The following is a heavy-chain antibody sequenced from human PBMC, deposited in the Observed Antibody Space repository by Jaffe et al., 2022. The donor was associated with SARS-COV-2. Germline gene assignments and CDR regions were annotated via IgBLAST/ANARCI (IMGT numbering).Heavy chain of an antibody. CDR2: IFHSGTT. Sequence: QVQLQESGPGLVKPSQTLSLTCTVSGASISSGGYFWSWVRQHPGRGLEWIGYIFHSGTTYYNPSLKSRFTISVDASKSLFSLNLTSVTVADTAVYYCARLDAAYHYYGMDVWGQGTAVTVSS. D-gene: IGHD6-25*01. J-gene: IGHJ6*02. CDR3: ARLDAAYHYYGMDV. V-gene: IGHV4-31*03. CDR1: GASISSGGYF.